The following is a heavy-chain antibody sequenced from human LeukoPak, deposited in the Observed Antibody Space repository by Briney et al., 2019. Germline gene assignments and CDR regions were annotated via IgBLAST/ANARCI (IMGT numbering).Heavy chain of an antibody. CDR3: ASGPPRTPSIAAAGTDPWGAFDI. D-gene: IGHD6-13*01. CDR2: IYNSGSS. J-gene: IGHJ3*02. V-gene: IGHV4-59*01. Sequence: SETLSLTCTVSGDSISPYYWSWIRQPPGKGLEWIGYIYNSGSSNYNPSLKSRVTISADTSKNQFSLKLSSVTAADTAVYYCASGPPRTPSIAAAGTDPWGAFDIWGQGTMVTVSS. CDR1: GDSISPYY.